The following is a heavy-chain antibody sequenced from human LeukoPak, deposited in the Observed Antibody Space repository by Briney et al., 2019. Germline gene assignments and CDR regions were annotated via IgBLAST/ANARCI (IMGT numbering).Heavy chain of an antibody. J-gene: IGHJ6*04. V-gene: IGHV3-20*04. Sequence: RGSLRLSCAASGFTFDDYGMSWVRQVSGKGLEWVSGINWNGGSTGYADSVKGRFTISRDSAKNSLYLQMNSLRAEDTALYYCARWASKGGMDVWGKGTTVTVSS. CDR1: GFTFDDYG. CDR3: ARWASKGGMDV. D-gene: IGHD3-16*01. CDR2: INWNGGST.